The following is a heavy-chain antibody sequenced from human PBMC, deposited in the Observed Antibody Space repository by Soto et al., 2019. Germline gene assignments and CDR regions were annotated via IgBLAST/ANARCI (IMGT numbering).Heavy chain of an antibody. CDR1: GGSFSGYY. J-gene: IGHJ4*02. V-gene: IGHV4-34*01. D-gene: IGHD3-10*01. Sequence: SETLSLTCGVYGGSFSGYYWSWLRQPPGKGLEWIGEINQSGTTNYNPSLKSRATISIDTSENRFSLKLNSVTAADTAVYYCARGGLGSVITSLDYWGRGTLVTVSS. CDR2: INQSGTT. CDR3: ARGGLGSVITSLDY.